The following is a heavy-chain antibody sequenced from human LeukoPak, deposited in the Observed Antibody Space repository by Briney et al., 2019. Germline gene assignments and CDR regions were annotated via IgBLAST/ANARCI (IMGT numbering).Heavy chain of an antibody. CDR2: ISSSSSYI. D-gene: IGHD3-10*01. Sequence: GGSLRLSCAASGFTFSSYGMHWVRQAPGKGLEWVSSISSSSSYIYYADSVKGRFTISRDNAKNSLYLQMNSLRAEDTAVYYCARYITMVRGATFDYWGQGTLVTVSS. J-gene: IGHJ4*02. CDR1: GFTFSSYG. CDR3: ARYITMVRGATFDY. V-gene: IGHV3-21*01.